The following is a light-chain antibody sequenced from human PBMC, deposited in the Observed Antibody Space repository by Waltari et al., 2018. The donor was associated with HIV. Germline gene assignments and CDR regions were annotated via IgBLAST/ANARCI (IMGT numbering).Light chain of an antibody. Sequence: QSALPQPPSVSVFPGQSVTLPCTGFRGDAPSYHRVSWYQHPPNTSPKLILYEVYKRPSGVPDRFSGSQSGDMASLTVSGLQTEDEADYYCALYTTRNIIFGGGTNLVVL. J-gene: IGLJ2*01. CDR2: EVY. CDR3: ALYTTRNII. CDR1: RGDAPSYHR. V-gene: IGLV2-18*01.